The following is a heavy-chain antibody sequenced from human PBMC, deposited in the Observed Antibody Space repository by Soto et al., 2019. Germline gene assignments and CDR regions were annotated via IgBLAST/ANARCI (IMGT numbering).Heavy chain of an antibody. CDR1: GGTFNTFP. CDR3: ATSTSSSWQNDY. V-gene: IGHV1-69*01. D-gene: IGHD6-13*01. J-gene: IGHJ4*02. Sequence: QVQLEQSGAEVKKPGPSVKVSCKASGGTFNTFPISWVRQAPGQGLEWIGGIIPIFETANYAQRLQDRLTITADESTRTAYMELSRLTSDDTAIYFCATSTSSSWQNDYWGLGTLVVVSS. CDR2: IIPIFETA.